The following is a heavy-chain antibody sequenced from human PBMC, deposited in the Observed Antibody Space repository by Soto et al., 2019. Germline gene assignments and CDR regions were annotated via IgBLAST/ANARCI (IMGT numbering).Heavy chain of an antibody. CDR2: ISSGGTTT. D-gene: IGHD6-19*01. J-gene: IGHJ4*02. CDR3: AREGGSIGGWFGRKFDS. Sequence: GGSLRLSCAASGFTFSTHAMSWVRQAPGKGLEWVSSISSGGTTTFYAASVEGRFTISRDKSKNTLYLQMNSLRADDTAVYYCAREGGSIGGWFGRKFDSWGQGTQVTVSS. V-gene: IGHV3-23*01. CDR1: GFTFSTHA.